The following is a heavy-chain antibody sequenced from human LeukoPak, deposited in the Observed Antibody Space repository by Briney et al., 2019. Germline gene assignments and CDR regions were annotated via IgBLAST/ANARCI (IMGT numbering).Heavy chain of an antibody. D-gene: IGHD5-24*01. Sequence: GSLRLSCTASGFTFSNYAMTWVRQAPGKGLEWIGEINHSGSTNYNPSLKSRVTISVDTSKNQFSLKLSSVTAADTAVYYCAIDGYRIDAFDIWGQGTMVTVSS. J-gene: IGHJ3*02. CDR1: GFTFSNYA. CDR3: AIDGYRIDAFDI. V-gene: IGHV4-34*01. CDR2: INHSGST.